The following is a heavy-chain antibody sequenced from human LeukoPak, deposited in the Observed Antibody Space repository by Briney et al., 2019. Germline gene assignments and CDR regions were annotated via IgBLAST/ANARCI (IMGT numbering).Heavy chain of an antibody. V-gene: IGHV1-46*01. J-gene: IGHJ4*02. CDR3: ARDSRTGYSSGWFEFDS. CDR2: INPSGGST. CDR1: GDTFTSYF. Sequence: GASVKVSCKASGDTFTSYFMHWVRQAPGQGLESMGLINPSGGSTSYAQRFQGRVTMTRDMSTNTAYMELRSLRSDDTAVYYCARDSRTGYSSGWFEFDSGGQGTLVTVSP. D-gene: IGHD6-25*01.